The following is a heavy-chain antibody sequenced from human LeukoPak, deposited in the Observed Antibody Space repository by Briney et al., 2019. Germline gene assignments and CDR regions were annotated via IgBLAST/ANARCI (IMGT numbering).Heavy chain of an antibody. CDR1: GYSFIGYY. J-gene: IGHJ4*02. CDR3: ARDRPTTQVPLAPLRV. D-gene: IGHD1-1*01. Sequence: ASMKVSCKASGYSFIGYYIHWVRQAPGHGLEWMGWIDPKRNDTYSAEIFQGRVTMTWDTSISTAYMELGRLTSDDMGVYYCARDRPTTQVPLAPLRVWGQETLVTVSS. V-gene: IGHV1-2*02. CDR2: IDPKRNDT.